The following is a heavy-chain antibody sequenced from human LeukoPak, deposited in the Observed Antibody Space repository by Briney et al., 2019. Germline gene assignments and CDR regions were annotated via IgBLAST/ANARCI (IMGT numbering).Heavy chain of an antibody. J-gene: IGHJ5*02. CDR1: GGSFSGYY. CDR3: ARHNPSAYCGGDCYYNWFDP. CDR2: INHSGST. Sequence: SETPSLTCAVYGGSFSGYYWSWIRQPPGKGLEWIGEINHSGSTNYNPSLKSRVTISVDTSKNQFSLKLSSVTAADTAVYYCARHNPSAYCGGDCYYNWFDPWGQGTLVTVSS. D-gene: IGHD2-21*02. V-gene: IGHV4-34*01.